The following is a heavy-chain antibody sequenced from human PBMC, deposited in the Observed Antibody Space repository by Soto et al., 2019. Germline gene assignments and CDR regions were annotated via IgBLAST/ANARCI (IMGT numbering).Heavy chain of an antibody. V-gene: IGHV1-69*13. D-gene: IGHD4-17*01. Sequence: GASVKVSCKASGGTFSSYAISWVRQAPGQGLEWMGGIIPIFGTANYAQKFQGRVTITADESTSTAYMELSSLRSEDTAVYYCARGGVNGDYYYYGMDVWGQGTTVTVSS. CDR1: GGTFSSYA. CDR2: IIPIFGTA. CDR3: ARGGVNGDYYYYGMDV. J-gene: IGHJ6*02.